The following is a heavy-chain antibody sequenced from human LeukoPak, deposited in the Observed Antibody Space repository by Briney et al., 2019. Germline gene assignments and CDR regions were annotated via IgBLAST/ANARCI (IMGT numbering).Heavy chain of an antibody. D-gene: IGHD4-17*01. V-gene: IGHV3-74*01. J-gene: IGHJ4*02. CDR1: GFTFYSYW. CDR3: ARDEPTVTTGPPMGS. Sequence: QPGGSLRLSCVASGFTFYSYWMHWVRQAPGKGLVWVSCINGDGSTSNYADSVKGRFTISRDNAKNTLYLQMHSLRAEDTAVYYCARDEPTVTTGPPMGSWGQGTLVTVSS. CDR2: INGDGSTS.